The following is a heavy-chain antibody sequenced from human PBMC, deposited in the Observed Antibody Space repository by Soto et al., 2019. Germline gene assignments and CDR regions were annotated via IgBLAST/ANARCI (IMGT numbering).Heavy chain of an antibody. D-gene: IGHD2-15*01. CDR2: IIPTLDIT. CDR1: GDTFDSYT. Sequence: QVQLVQSGAEVKKPGSSVKVSCKASGDTFDSYTLSWVRQAPGQGLEWMGRIIPTLDITNNAQKFQGRVTIKADKSTSTVYMEMSNPMPEYTAGYYCTKSVNYYGSATCYSPWYDWGQGTLVTVSS. CDR3: TKSVNYYGSATCYSPWYD. V-gene: IGHV1-69*02. J-gene: IGHJ4*01.